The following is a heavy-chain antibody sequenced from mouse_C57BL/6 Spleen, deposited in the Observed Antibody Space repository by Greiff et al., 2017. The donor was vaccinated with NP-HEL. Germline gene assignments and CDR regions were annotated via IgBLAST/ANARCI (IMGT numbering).Heavy chain of an antibody. D-gene: IGHD1-1*01. Sequence: QVQLQQSGPGLVQPSQSLSITCTVSGFSLTSYGVHWVRQPPGKGLEWLGVIWSGGSTDYNAAFISRLSISKDNSKSQVFFKMNSLQADDTAIYYCAKNLITTVVNAMDYWGQGTTLTVSS. V-gene: IGHV2-4*01. CDR1: GFSLTSYG. CDR2: IWSGGST. J-gene: IGHJ2*01. CDR3: AKNLITTVVNAMDY.